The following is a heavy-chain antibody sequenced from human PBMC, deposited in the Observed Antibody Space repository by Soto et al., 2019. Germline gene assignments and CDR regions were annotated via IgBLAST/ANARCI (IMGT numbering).Heavy chain of an antibody. CDR3: ARGVATLPVFAFDV. J-gene: IGHJ3*01. CDR1: GMSLTTSGVG. CDR2: IYWNDDK. D-gene: IGHD1-1*01. V-gene: IGHV2-5*01. Sequence: GSGPTLVNPTQTLTLTCTLSGMSLTTSGVGLGWVRQTPGKALEWLALIYWNDDKHYSPSLRSRLTITKDTSKNQALLTMSNMDPVDTATYYCARGVATLPVFAFDVWGQGTVVTVSS.